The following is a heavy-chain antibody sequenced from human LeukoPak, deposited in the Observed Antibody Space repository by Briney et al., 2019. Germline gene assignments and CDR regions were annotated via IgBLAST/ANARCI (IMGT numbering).Heavy chain of an antibody. CDR2: IKTRFDGGTT. D-gene: IGHD3-22*01. CDR3: ATTGRSPAYDRGQFYHYYHLDV. Sequence: GGSLRLSCSVAGFTNDGMTWVRQAPGRGLEWVGQIKTRFDGGTTDYSARVEGRFTISRDDSQSLLFLQMNSLKIEDTAVYYCATTGRSPAYDRGQFYHYYHLDVWGKGTTVIVSS. CDR1: GFTNDG. V-gene: IGHV3-15*07. J-gene: IGHJ6*03.